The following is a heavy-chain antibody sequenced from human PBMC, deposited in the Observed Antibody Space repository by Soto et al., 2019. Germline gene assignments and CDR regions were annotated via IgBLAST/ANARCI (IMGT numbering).Heavy chain of an antibody. CDR2: ISWNSGSI. CDR1: GFTFDDYA. V-gene: IGHV3-9*01. CDR3: ATDTARGYGMDV. D-gene: IGHD6-6*01. Sequence: GGSLRLSCAASGFTFDDYAMHWVRQAPGKGLEWVSGISWNSGSIGYADSVKGRFTISRDNAKNSLYLQMNSLRAEDTALYYCATDTARGYGMDVWGQGTTVTVSS. J-gene: IGHJ6*02.